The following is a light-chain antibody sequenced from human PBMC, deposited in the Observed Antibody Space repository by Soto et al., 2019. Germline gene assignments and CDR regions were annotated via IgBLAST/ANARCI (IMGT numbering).Light chain of an antibody. Sequence: DVQRTQSPSSLSASIGDTVNITGRASEDISRHLNWYQQKQGTAPKPLNYGASSWQSGGPSTFSGSGSGTDVTLTISSLQPEDFATYYCHQSYSAPRTFGQGTKVDSK. J-gene: IGKJ1*01. V-gene: IGKV1-39*01. CDR3: HQSYSAPRT. CDR1: EDISRH. CDR2: GAS.